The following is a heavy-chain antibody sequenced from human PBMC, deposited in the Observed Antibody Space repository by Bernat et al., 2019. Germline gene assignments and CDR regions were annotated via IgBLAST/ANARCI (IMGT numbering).Heavy chain of an antibody. CDR1: GFTFSDHY. CDR2: TRNKANSYTT. D-gene: IGHD4-17*01. J-gene: IGHJ4*02. Sequence: VQLVESGGGVVQPGRSLRLSCAASGFTFSDHYMDWVRQAPGKGLEWVGRTRNKANSYTTEYAASVKGRFTISRGDSKNSLYLQMNSLKTEDTAVYYCARGPQPYGDYLYYFDYWGQGTLVTVSS. CDR3: ARGPQPYGDYLYYFDY. V-gene: IGHV3-72*01.